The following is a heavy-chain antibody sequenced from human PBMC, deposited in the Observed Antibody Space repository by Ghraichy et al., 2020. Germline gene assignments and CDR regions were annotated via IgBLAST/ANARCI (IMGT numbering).Heavy chain of an antibody. D-gene: IGHD3-3*01. CDR2: IYYTGSA. CDR1: GGSINSGSYP. CDR3: AVLASNGVDV. V-gene: IGHV4-30-2*01. J-gene: IGHJ6*02. Sequence: SETLSLTCTVSGGSINSGSYPWTWIRQPPGKGLEWIGYIYYTGSAFYNPSLKSRVAISLDRFYNNRFSLKLSSVTAADTAVYYCAVLASNGVDVWGQGTTVTVSS.